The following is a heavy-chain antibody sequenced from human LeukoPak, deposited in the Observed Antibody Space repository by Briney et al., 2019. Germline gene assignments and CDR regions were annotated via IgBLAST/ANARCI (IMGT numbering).Heavy chain of an antibody. Sequence: SEILTLTCTESGGSISSDYWSWIRNPSGKGLEWIGYIYYSGSTNYNPSLKSRVTISVDTSKNQLSLKLSSVTAADTAGYYCARHGPRDSSGYYYGSYSYYFDYWGRGTLVTVSS. CDR2: IYYSGST. CDR3: ARHGPRDSSGYYYGSYSYYFDY. CDR1: GGSISSDY. D-gene: IGHD3-22*01. V-gene: IGHV4-59*08. J-gene: IGHJ4*02.